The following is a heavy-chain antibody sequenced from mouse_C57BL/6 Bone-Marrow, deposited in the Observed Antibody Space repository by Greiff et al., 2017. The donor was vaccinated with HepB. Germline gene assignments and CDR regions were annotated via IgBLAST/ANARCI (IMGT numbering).Heavy chain of an antibody. CDR3: ARDAFHYYGSSLYYAMDY. CDR1: GYSITSGYY. Sequence: EVQLVESGPGLVKPSQSLSLTCSVTGYSITSGYYWNWIRQFPGNKLEWMGYISYDGSNNYNPSLKNRISITRDTSKNQFFLKLNSVTTEDTATYYCARDAFHYYGSSLYYAMDYWGQGTSVTVSS. D-gene: IGHD1-1*01. J-gene: IGHJ4*01. V-gene: IGHV3-6*01. CDR2: ISYDGSN.